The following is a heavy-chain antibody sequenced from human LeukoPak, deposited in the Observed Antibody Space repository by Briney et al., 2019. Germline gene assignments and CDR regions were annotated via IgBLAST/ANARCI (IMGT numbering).Heavy chain of an antibody. Sequence: PGGSLSLSCAVSGFTFSSYWMHRVRQGPGKGLAWVSRITSDGSATDYADPVKGRFTISRDNAKNTLYLHMDSLRAEDTAVYYGARDASPGYFDLWGRGTLVTVSS. CDR1: GFTFSSYW. V-gene: IGHV3-74*01. CDR2: ITSDGSAT. CDR3: ARDASPGYFDL. D-gene: IGHD2-15*01. J-gene: IGHJ2*01.